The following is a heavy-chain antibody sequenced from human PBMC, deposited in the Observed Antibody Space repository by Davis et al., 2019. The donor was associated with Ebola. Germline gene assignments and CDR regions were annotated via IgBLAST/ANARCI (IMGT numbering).Heavy chain of an antibody. CDR3: AKETNYYMDV. J-gene: IGHJ6*03. CDR1: GFTFSSYA. Sequence: PGGSLRLSCAASGFTFSSYAMSWVRQAPGKGLEWVSGISGSGGSTKGRFIISRDNSKNTLYLQMNRLRAEDTAVYYFAKETNYYMDVWGKGTTVTVSS. CDR2: ISGSGGST. V-gene: IGHV3-23*01.